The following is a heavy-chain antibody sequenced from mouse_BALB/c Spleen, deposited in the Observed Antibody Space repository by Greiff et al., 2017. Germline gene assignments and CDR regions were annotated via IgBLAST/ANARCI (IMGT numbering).Heavy chain of an antibody. D-gene: IGHD1-1*01. V-gene: IGHV7-1*02. CDR3: ARDADYYYGSFAY. CDR1: GFTFSDFY. Sequence: EVMLVESGGGLVQPGGSLRLSCATSGFTFSDFYMEWVRQPPGKRLEWIAASRNKANDYTTEYSACVKGRFIVSRDTSQSILYLQMNALRAEDTAIYYCARDADYYYGSFAYWGQGTLVTVSA. CDR2: SRNKANDYTT. J-gene: IGHJ3*01.